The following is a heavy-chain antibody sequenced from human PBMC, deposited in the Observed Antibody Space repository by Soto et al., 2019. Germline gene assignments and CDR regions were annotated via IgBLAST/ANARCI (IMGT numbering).Heavy chain of an antibody. CDR2: ISSSSSYI. Sequence: GGSLRLSCAASGFTFSSYSMNWVRQAPGKGLEWVPSISSSSSYIYYADSVKGRFTISRDNAKNSLYLQMNSLRAEDTAVYYCARFGYSYGLAWFDPWGQGTLVTVSS. J-gene: IGHJ5*02. CDR3: ARFGYSYGLAWFDP. V-gene: IGHV3-21*01. D-gene: IGHD5-18*01. CDR1: GFTFSSYS.